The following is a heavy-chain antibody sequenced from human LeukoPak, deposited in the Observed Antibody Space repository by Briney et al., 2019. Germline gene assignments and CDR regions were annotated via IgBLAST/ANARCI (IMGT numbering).Heavy chain of an antibody. D-gene: IGHD5-12*01. Sequence: PGGSLRLSCAASGFTVSGNYMSWVRQAPGKGLEWVSLIYSAGSTYYADSVKGRFTISRDNSKNTLFLQMNSLRAEDTAVYHCARDGSASDAFDIWGQGTMVTVSS. CDR2: IYSAGST. CDR1: GFTVSGNY. CDR3: ARDGSASDAFDI. J-gene: IGHJ3*02. V-gene: IGHV3-53*01.